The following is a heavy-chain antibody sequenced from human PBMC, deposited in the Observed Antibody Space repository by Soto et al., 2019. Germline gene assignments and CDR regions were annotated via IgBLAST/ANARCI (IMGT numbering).Heavy chain of an antibody. CDR2: INAGNGNT. D-gene: IGHD5-12*01. J-gene: IGHJ3*02. CDR1: GGTFTSYA. V-gene: IGHV1-3*01. Sequence: KVSCKASGGTFTSYAMHWVRQAPGQRLEWMGWINAGNGNTKYSQEFQGRVTITRDTSASTAYMELSSLRSEDTAVYYCAGRSGYEWDAFDIWGQGTMVTVSS. CDR3: AGRSGYEWDAFDI.